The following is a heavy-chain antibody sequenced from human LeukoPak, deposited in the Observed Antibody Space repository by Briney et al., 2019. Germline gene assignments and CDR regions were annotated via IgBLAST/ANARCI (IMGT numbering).Heavy chain of an antibody. Sequence: SETLSPTCAVYGGSFSGYYWSWIRQPPGKGLEWIGEINHSGSTNYNPSLKSRVTISVDTSKNQFSLTLSSVTAADMAVYYCARLIEYSSSIDYWGQGTLVTVSS. CDR3: ARLIEYSSSIDY. CDR2: INHSGST. V-gene: IGHV4-34*01. J-gene: IGHJ4*02. CDR1: GGSFSGYY. D-gene: IGHD6-6*01.